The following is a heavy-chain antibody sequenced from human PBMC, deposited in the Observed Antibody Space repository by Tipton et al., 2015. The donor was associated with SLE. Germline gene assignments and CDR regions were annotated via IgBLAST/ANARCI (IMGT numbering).Heavy chain of an antibody. J-gene: IGHJ4*02. Sequence: GSLRLSCVASGFTFSTYWMHWVRQVPGKELVWVSRINSDGSSTTYADSVKGRFTISRDNAKNTLYLQMNSLRAEDTGLYYCARQHSLDVWGQGALVIVSS. CDR1: GFTFSTYW. V-gene: IGHV3-74*01. CDR2: INSDGSST. CDR3: ARQHSLDV.